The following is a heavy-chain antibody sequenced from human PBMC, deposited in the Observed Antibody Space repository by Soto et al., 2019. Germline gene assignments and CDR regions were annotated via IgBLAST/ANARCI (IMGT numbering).Heavy chain of an antibody. D-gene: IGHD3-9*01. CDR3: ARGQLRYFAWLYPVDAFDI. Sequence: SETLSLTCTVSGGSISSGGYYWSWIRQHPGKGLEWIGYIYYSGSTYYNPSLKSRVTISVDTSKNQFSLKLSSVTAADTAVYYCARGQLRYFAWLYPVDAFDIWGQGTMVTVSS. V-gene: IGHV4-31*03. CDR1: GGSISSGGYY. CDR2: IYYSGST. J-gene: IGHJ3*02.